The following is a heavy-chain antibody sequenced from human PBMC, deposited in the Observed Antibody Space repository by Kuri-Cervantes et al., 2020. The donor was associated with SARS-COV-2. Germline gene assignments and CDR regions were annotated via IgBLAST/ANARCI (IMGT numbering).Heavy chain of an antibody. J-gene: IGHJ5*01. V-gene: IGHV4-39*02. CDR3: AKEGLGHCSTTSCYPDS. CDR2: IYYSGST. CDR1: GGSISSSSYY. Sequence: GSLRLSCTVSGGSISSSSYYWGWIRQPPGKGLEWIGSIYYSGSTYYNPSLKSRVTISVDTSKNQFSLKLSSVTAADTAVYYCAKEGLGHCSTTSCYPDSWGQGTLVTVSS. D-gene: IGHD2-2*03.